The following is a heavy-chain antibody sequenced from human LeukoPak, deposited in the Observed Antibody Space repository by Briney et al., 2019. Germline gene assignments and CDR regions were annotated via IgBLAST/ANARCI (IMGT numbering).Heavy chain of an antibody. Sequence: GGSLRLTCTASGFAYSGSSMHWVRQAPGKGLEWVSGIQRDGSSPTYADSVKGRFTISRDNAKGSVYLQVNILRAEDTAVYYCSRGHYGPDYWGQGTLVTVSS. D-gene: IGHD3-16*01. CDR3: SRGHYGPDY. CDR1: GFAYSGSS. J-gene: IGHJ4*02. V-gene: IGHV3-74*01. CDR2: IQRDGSSP.